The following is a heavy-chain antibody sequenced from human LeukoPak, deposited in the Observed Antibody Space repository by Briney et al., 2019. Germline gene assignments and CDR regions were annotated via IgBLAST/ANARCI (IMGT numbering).Heavy chain of an antibody. CDR3: ARAGADSSGYFSGHYYGLDV. CDR2: INHSGST. Sequence: PSETLSLTCAVYGGXFSGYYWSWIRQPPGKGLEWIGEINHSGSTNYNPSLKSRVTISVDTSKNQFSLKLSSVTAADTAVYYCARAGADSSGYFSGHYYGLDVWGQGTTVAVSS. J-gene: IGHJ6*02. CDR1: GGXFSGYY. V-gene: IGHV4-34*01. D-gene: IGHD3-22*01.